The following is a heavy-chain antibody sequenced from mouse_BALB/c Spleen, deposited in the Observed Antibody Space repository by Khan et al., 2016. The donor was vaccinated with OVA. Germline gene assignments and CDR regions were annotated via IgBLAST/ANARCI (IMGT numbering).Heavy chain of an antibody. D-gene: IGHD2-10*02. V-gene: IGHV3-2*02. CDR1: GYSITSDYA. CDR2: ISYSGNT. J-gene: IGHJ2*01. Sequence: VQLQESGPGLVKPSQSLSLTCTVTGYSITSDYAWNWIRQFPGNKLEWMGHISYSGNTKYNPSLKSRISVTRDTSKNQIFLQLNSVTAEDTATYYCARVYGGDFDYWGPGTTLPVSS. CDR3: ARVYGGDFDY.